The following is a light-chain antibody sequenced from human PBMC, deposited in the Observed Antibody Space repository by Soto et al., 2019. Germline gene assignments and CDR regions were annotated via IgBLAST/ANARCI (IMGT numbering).Light chain of an antibody. CDR2: GAS. J-gene: IGKJ1*01. CDR1: QSVSSSY. V-gene: IGKV3-20*01. Sequence: EIVLPQSPGTLSLSPGARATLHFRASQSVSSSYLAWYQQKPGQAPRLLIYGASSRATGIPDRFSGSGSGTYFTLTISRLEPEDFAVYYCQQYGSSGTFGQGTKVDI. CDR3: QQYGSSGT.